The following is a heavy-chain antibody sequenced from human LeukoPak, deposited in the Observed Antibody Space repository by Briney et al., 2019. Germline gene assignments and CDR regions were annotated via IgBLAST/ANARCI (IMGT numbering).Heavy chain of an antibody. Sequence: GASVKVSSKASVYTFTGDYMHRVRQAPGQELEWMGWINPNSGGTNYAQKFQGRVTMTRHTSISTGDMELSRLRSDDAALYYCARYNTSGTWDYWGQGTLVTVSS. D-gene: IGHD1-1*01. CDR2: INPNSGGT. CDR1: VYTFTGDY. CDR3: ARYNTSGTWDY. J-gene: IGHJ4*02. V-gene: IGHV1-2*02.